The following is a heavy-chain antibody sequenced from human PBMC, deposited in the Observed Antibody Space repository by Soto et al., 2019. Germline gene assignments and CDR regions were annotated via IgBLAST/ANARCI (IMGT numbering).Heavy chain of an antibody. Sequence: SETLSLTCTVSGGSIATSSYFWAWIRRPPGKGLEWIGSIDYRGTIYNNPSLKSRVTISVDTSKNHFSLKLDSVTTADTALYYCSRRAPEGFDPWGQGTLVTVSS. CDR1: GGSIATSSYF. CDR2: IDYRGTI. V-gene: IGHV4-39*02. CDR3: SRRAPEGFDP. J-gene: IGHJ5*02.